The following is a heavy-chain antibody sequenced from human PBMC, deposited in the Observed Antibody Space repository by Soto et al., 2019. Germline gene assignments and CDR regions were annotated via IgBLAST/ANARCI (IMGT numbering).Heavy chain of an antibody. CDR1: GGTFSSYA. J-gene: IGHJ6*02. CDR3: ARWLVVVVAAKRNYYYYGMDV. Sequence: GASVKVSCKASGGTFSSYAISWVRQAPGQGLEWMGGIIPIFGTANYAQKFQGRVTITADKSTSTAYMELSSLRSEDTAVYYCARWLVVVVAAKRNYYYYGMDVWGQGNTVTVYS. D-gene: IGHD2-15*01. CDR2: IIPIFGTA. V-gene: IGHV1-69*06.